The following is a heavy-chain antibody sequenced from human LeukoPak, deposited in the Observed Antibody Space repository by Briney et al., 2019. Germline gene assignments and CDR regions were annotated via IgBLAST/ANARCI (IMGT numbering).Heavy chain of an antibody. CDR2: IYPGDSET. Sequence: GESLKISCKGSGFSFTNYWIAWVRQMPGKGLEWMAIIYPGDSETRYSPSFLGQVTISADKSISTAYLQWSGLKASDTAIYYCARLFDNRGFLPYYFDYWGQGTLVTVSS. CDR1: GFSFTNYW. CDR3: ARLFDNRGFLPYYFDY. D-gene: IGHD3-22*01. J-gene: IGHJ4*02. V-gene: IGHV5-51*01.